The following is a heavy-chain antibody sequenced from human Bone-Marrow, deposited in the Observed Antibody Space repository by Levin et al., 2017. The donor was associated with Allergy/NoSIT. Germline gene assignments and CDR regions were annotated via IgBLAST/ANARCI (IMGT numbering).Heavy chain of an antibody. V-gene: IGHV4-61*02. D-gene: IGHD3-10*01. CDR3: AAEKYHGSGSVHAPFDF. Sequence: TTSETLSLTCTVSGGSISSGSYYWNWIRQPAGKGLEWIGRIYTTGSTNFNPSLKSRVTISLDTSKNQFSLTLSSVTAADTAVYYCAAEKYHGSGSVHAPFDFWGRGTLVTVSS. CDR2: IYTTGST. J-gene: IGHJ2*01. CDR1: GGSISSGSYY.